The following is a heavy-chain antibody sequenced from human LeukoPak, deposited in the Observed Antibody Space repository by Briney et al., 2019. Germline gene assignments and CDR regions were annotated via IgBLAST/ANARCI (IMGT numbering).Heavy chain of an antibody. CDR2: ISSSSSTI. J-gene: IGHJ4*02. D-gene: IGHD3-10*01. Sequence: GGSLRLSCAASGFTVSSNYMSWVRQAPGKGLEWVSYISSSSSTIYYADSVKGRFTISRDNAKNSLYLQMNSLRDEDTAVYYCASDPLWFGELYVDYWGQGTLVTVSS. CDR3: ASDPLWFGELYVDY. V-gene: IGHV3-48*02. CDR1: GFTVSSNY.